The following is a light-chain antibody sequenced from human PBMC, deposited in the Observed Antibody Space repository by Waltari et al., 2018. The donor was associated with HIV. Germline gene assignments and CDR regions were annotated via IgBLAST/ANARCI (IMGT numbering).Light chain of an antibody. J-gene: IGKJ5*01. Sequence: DIVLTQSPAIPSLSPGEGVTLSCRASQEVGSYLAWYQHKPGQAPRLLIYDASNRATGIPARFRGGGSGTDFTLTISRLEPDDFALYYCQQRRRWPITFGQGTRIEI. CDR1: QEVGSY. V-gene: IGKV3-11*01. CDR3: QQRRRWPIT. CDR2: DAS.